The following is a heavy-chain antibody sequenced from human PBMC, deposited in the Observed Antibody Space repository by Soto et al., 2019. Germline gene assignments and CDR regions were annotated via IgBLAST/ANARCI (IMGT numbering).Heavy chain of an antibody. Sequence: GGSLRLSCTASGFTFGDYAMSWVRQAPGKGLEWVGFIRSKAYGGTTEYAASVKGRFTISRDDSKSIAYLQMNSLKTEDTAVYYCTRDEGIVVVVAAFYYYYGMDVWGQGTTVTVSS. D-gene: IGHD2-15*01. CDR3: TRDEGIVVVVAAFYYYYGMDV. J-gene: IGHJ6*02. CDR2: IRSKAYGGTT. V-gene: IGHV3-49*04. CDR1: GFTFGDYA.